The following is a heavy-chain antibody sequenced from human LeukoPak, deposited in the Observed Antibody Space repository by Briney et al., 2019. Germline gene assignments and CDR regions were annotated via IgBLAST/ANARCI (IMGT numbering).Heavy chain of an antibody. CDR2: MTSGDTT. D-gene: IGHD7-27*01. CDR3: AKVANWGSEWYFDL. J-gene: IGHJ2*01. V-gene: IGHV3-23*01. CDR1: GFTFSAYA. Sequence: PGGSLRLSCAASGFTFSAYAMTWVRQAPGKGLEWVSAMTSGDTTYYADSVKGRFTISRDESKNTLLLQMHSLRTEDTALYFCAKVANWGSEWYFDLWGRGTLVTVSS.